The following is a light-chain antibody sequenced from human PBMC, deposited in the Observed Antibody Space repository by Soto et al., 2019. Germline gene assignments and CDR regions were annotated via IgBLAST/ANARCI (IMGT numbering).Light chain of an antibody. J-gene: IGLJ1*01. CDR3: QSYDSSLSGV. Sequence: QSVLTQPPSVSGAPGQRVTISCTGSSSNIGAGYDVHWYQQFPGTAPKLLIYGNSTRPSGVPYRFSGSKSGTSASLAITGLQAEDEADYYCQSYDSSLSGVFGSGTKLTVL. CDR1: SSNIGAGYD. CDR2: GNS. V-gene: IGLV1-40*01.